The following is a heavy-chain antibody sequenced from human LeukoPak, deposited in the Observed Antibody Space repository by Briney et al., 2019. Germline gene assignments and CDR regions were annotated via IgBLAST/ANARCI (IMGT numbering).Heavy chain of an antibody. CDR1: GFTFSSYA. V-gene: IGHV3-23*01. D-gene: IGHD3-3*01. CDR3: AKADPAYYDFWSGYYLLDY. J-gene: IGHJ4*02. Sequence: GGSLRLSCAASGFTFSSYAMSWVRQAPGKGLEWVSAISGSGGSTYYADSVKGRFTISRDNSKNTLYLQMNSLRAEDTAVCYCAKADPAYYDFWSGYYLLDYWGQGTLVTVSS. CDR2: ISGSGGST.